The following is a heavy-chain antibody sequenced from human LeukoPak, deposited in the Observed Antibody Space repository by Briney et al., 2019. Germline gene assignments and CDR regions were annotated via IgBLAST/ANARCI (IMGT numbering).Heavy chain of an antibody. V-gene: IGHV5-51*01. CDR3: ARQRSTGYSSSWYGGKFDY. CDR1: GYSFTSYW. J-gene: IGHJ4*02. CDR2: IYPGDSDT. D-gene: IGHD6-13*01. Sequence: GESLKISCKGSGYSFTSYWIGWVRQMPGKGLEWMGIIYPGDSDTRYSPSFQGQVTISADKSISTAYLQWSSLKASDTAMYYCARQRSTGYSSSWYGGKFDYWGQGTLVTVSS.